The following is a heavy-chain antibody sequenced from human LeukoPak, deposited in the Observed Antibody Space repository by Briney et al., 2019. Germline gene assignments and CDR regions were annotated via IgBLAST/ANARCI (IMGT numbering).Heavy chain of an antibody. CDR2: ISAYNGNT. CDR3: ARDPLSRGLMSYYYYYYGMDV. CDR1: GYTFTSYG. D-gene: IGHD3-22*01. Sequence: ASVKVSCKASGYTFTSYGISWVRQAPGQGLEWMGWISAYNGNTNYAQKLQGRVTMTTDTSTSTAYMELRSLRSDDTAVYYCARDPLSRGLMSYYYYYYGMDVWGQGTPVTVSS. J-gene: IGHJ6*02. V-gene: IGHV1-18*01.